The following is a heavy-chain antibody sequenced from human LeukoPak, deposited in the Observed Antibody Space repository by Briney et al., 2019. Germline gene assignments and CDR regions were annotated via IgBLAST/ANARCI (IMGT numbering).Heavy chain of an antibody. D-gene: IGHD6-19*01. CDR3: ARVEGSAVAGFFDY. Sequence: PSGTLSLTCAVSGDSISSSNWWSWVRQPPGKGLEWIGEIYHSGNSNYNPSLKSRVTISVDKSKNYFSLKLSSVTAADTAVYYCARVEGSAVAGFFDYWGQGTLVTVSS. J-gene: IGHJ4*02. CDR2: IYHSGNS. CDR1: GDSISSSNW. V-gene: IGHV4-4*02.